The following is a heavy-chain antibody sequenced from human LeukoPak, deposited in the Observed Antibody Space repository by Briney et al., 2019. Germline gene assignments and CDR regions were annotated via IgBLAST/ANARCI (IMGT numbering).Heavy chain of an antibody. V-gene: IGHV4-34*01. Sequence: SETLSLTCAVYGGSFSDYYWTWIRQPPGKGLEWIGEINHSGSPSNNPSLKSRVSISFDTSKNQFSLKLTSVTAADTAVYYCGSRRTAMFGVIKGPIDYWGQGTLVTVSS. CDR2: INHSGSP. CDR1: GGSFSDYY. J-gene: IGHJ4*02. D-gene: IGHD3-3*01. CDR3: GSRRTAMFGVIKGPIDY.